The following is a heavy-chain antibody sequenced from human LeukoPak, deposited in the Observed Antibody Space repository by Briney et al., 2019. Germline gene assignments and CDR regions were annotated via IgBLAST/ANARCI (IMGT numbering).Heavy chain of an antibody. CDR1: GGTFSSYG. CDR2: IIPIFGTT. D-gene: IGHD6-13*01. CDR3: ARGGSSWYTRFDP. Sequence: ASVKVSCKASGGTFSSYGISWVRQAPGQGLEWMGGIIPIFGTTNYAQKFQGRVTITADKSTSTAYMELSSLRSEDTAVYYCARGGSSWYTRFDPWGQGALVTVSS. J-gene: IGHJ5*02. V-gene: IGHV1-69*06.